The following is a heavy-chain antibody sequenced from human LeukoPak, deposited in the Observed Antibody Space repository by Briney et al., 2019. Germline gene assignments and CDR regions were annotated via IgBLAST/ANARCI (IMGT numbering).Heavy chain of an antibody. CDR3: AKVTYSSSWSRPFDY. CDR2: ISYDGSNK. Sequence: GRSLRLSCAASGFTFSSYGMPWVRQAPGKGLEWVAVISYDGSNKYYADSVKGRFTISRDNSNNTLYLQMNSLRAEDTAVYYCAKVTYSSSWSRPFDYWGQGTLVTVSS. CDR1: GFTFSSYG. J-gene: IGHJ4*02. V-gene: IGHV3-30*18. D-gene: IGHD6-13*01.